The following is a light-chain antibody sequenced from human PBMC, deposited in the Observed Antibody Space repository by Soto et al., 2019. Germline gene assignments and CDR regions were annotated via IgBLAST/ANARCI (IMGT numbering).Light chain of an antibody. J-gene: IGKJ1*01. V-gene: IGKV1-5*01. CDR1: QSISTW. CDR3: QQSESFPWT. CDR2: HAS. Sequence: IQMTQSPSTLSASVGDRVTITCRASQSISTWLAWYQQKTGTAPKVLIYHASNLQSGVPSRFSGSGSGTEFTLTISSLQPDDFATYSCQQSESFPWTFGQGTKVDIK.